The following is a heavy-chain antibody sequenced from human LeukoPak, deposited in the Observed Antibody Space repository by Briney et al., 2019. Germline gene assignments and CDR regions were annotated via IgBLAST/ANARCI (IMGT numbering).Heavy chain of an antibody. V-gene: IGHV4-4*07. CDR3: ARATNYDLWSAYYHHMDV. CDR2: IYSTGST. CDR1: GGSISGYY. Sequence: SETLSLTCTVSGGSISGYYWSWIRQPAGKALEWIGRIYSTGSTHYNPSLKSRFTISVDTSKNQFSLKLSSVTAADTAVYYCARATNYDLWSAYYHHMDVWGKGTTVTVSS. D-gene: IGHD3-3*01. J-gene: IGHJ6*04.